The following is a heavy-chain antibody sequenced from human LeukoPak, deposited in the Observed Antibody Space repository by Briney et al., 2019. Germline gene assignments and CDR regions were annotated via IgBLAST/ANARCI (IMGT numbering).Heavy chain of an antibody. D-gene: IGHD2-2*01. CDR1: GFTFSSYA. V-gene: IGHV3-23*01. CDR2: ISGSGGST. CDR3: EKPSGDCSSTSCSEDY. Sequence: GGSLRLSCAASGFTFSSYAMSWVRQAPGKGLERVSAISGSGGSTYYADSVKGRFTISRDNSKNTLYLQMNSLRAEDTAVYYCEKPSGDCSSTSCSEDYWGQGTLVIVSS. J-gene: IGHJ4*02.